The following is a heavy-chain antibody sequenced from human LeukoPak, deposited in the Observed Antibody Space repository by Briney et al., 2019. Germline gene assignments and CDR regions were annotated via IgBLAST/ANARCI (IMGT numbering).Heavy chain of an antibody. D-gene: IGHD5-18*01. CDR2: IIPIFGTA. CDR3: ARLRYSYGYYYYGMDV. Sequence: SVKVSCKASGGTFSSYAISWVRQAPGQGLEWMGGIIPIFGTANYAQKFQGRVTITADESTSTAYMELSSLRPEDTAVYHCARLRYSYGYYYYGMDVWGQGTTVTVSS. J-gene: IGHJ6*02. V-gene: IGHV1-69*13. CDR1: GGTFSSYA.